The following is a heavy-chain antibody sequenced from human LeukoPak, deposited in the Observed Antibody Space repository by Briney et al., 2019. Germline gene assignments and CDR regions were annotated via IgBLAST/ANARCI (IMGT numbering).Heavy chain of an antibody. J-gene: IGHJ6*03. CDR1: GDSVSGNSAA. V-gene: IGHV6-1*01. CDR2: TYYRSKWYN. CDR3: ARVDDSGSQAYFYYMDV. D-gene: IGHD3-10*01. Sequence: SQTLSLTCAISGDSVSGNSAAWNWIRQSPSRGLEWLGRTYYRSKWYNDYAVSVKSRITINPDTSKNQFSLQLNSVTPEDTAVYYCARVDDSGSQAYFYYMDVWGKGTTVTISS.